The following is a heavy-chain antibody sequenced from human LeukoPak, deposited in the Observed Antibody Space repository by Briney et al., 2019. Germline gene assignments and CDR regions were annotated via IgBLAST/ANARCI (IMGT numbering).Heavy chain of an antibody. CDR3: AHGAMYQLDY. J-gene: IGHJ4*02. Sequence: GGTLRLSCAASGFSFSSHDMSWVRQAPGKGLEWVSGIIGGAGSTYYADSVKGRFTISGDNFKNTLFLQMNSLRAEDTAVYYCAHGAMYQLDYWGQGTLVTVSS. CDR1: GFSFSSHD. D-gene: IGHD2-2*01. CDR2: IIGGAGST. V-gene: IGHV3-23*01.